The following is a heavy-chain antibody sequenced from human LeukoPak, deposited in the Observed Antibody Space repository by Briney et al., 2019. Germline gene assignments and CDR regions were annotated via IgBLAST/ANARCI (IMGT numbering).Heavy chain of an antibody. J-gene: IGHJ4*02. Sequence: GGSLRLSCAASGFTFSSYAMSWIRQAPGKGLEWVSYISSSGSTIYYADSVKGRFTISRDNAKNSLYLQMNSLRAEDTAVYYCARDGWGVAAAGTVDYWGQGTLVTVSS. V-gene: IGHV3-11*01. CDR2: ISSSGSTI. D-gene: IGHD6-13*01. CDR1: GFTFSSYA. CDR3: ARDGWGVAAAGTVDY.